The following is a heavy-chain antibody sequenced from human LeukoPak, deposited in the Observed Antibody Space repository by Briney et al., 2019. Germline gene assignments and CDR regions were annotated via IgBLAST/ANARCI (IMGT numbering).Heavy chain of an antibody. J-gene: IGHJ6*02. CDR1: GFTFSNYN. CDR3: ARLGFNYDSSGYYYYYYGMDV. Sequence: GSLRLSCAASGFTFSNYNMNWIRQPPGKGLEWIGEINHSGSTNYNPSLKSRVTISVDTSKNQFSLKLSSVTAADTAVYYCARLGFNYDSSGYYYYYYGMDVWGQGTTVTVSS. D-gene: IGHD3-22*01. V-gene: IGHV4-34*01. CDR2: INHSGST.